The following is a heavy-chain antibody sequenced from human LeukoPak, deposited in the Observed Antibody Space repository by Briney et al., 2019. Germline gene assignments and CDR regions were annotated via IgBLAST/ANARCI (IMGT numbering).Heavy chain of an antibody. CDR3: ARVVGSSGRMDV. J-gene: IGHJ6*04. V-gene: IGHV3-7*01. CDR1: GFTFSSYW. CDR2: IKQDGSEK. D-gene: IGHD6-19*01. Sequence: GGSLRLSCVASGFTFSSYWMSWVRQAPGKGLEWVANIKQDGSEKYYVDSVKGRFTISRDNAKNSLYMQMNSLRAEDTAVYYCARVVGSSGRMDVWGKGTTVTVSS.